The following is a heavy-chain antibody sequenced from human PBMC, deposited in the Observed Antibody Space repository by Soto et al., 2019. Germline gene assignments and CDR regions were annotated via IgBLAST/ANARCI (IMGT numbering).Heavy chain of an antibody. J-gene: IGHJ4*02. D-gene: IGHD2-2*02. Sequence: ASVKVSCKASGYTFTSYYMHWVRQAPGQGLEWMGIINPSGGSTSYAQKFQGRVTMTRDTSTSTVYMELSSLRSEDTAVYCCARSGCSSTSCYREGKYYFDYWGQGTLVTVSS. CDR2: INPSGGST. CDR3: ARSGCSSTSCYREGKYYFDY. CDR1: GYTFTSYY. V-gene: IGHV1-46*01.